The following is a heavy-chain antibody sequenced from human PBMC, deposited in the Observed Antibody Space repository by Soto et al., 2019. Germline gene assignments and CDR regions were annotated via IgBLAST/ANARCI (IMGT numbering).Heavy chain of an antibody. CDR3: ARLYYYGSGSYYPSTNWFDP. CDR2: IYYSGST. D-gene: IGHD3-10*01. Sequence: SETLSLTCTVSGGSISSYYWSWIRQPPGKGLEWIGYIYYSGSTNYNPSLKSRVTISVDTSKNQFSLKLSSVTAADTAVYYCARLYYYGSGSYYPSTNWFDPWGQGTLVTVS. J-gene: IGHJ5*02. V-gene: IGHV4-59*08. CDR1: GGSISSYY.